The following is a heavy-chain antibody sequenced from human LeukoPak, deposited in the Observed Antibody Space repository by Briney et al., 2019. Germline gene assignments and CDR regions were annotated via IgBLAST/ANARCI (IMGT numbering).Heavy chain of an antibody. CDR3: ARGDVRYSANFDY. J-gene: IGHJ4*02. Sequence: GESLKISCKGSGYSFTCYWIGWVRQMPGKGLEWMGIIYPGDSDTRYSPSFQGQVTISADKSISTAYLQWSSLKASDTTMYYCARGDVRYSANFDYWGQGTLVTVSS. CDR1: GYSFTCYW. V-gene: IGHV5-51*01. D-gene: IGHD1-26*01. CDR2: IYPGDSDT.